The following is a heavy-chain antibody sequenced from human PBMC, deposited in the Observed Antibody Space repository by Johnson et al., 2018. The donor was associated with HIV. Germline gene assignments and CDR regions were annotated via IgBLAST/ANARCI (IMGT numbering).Heavy chain of an antibody. CDR1: GFTVSSNY. Sequence: VQLVESGGGLIQPGGSLRLSCAASGFTVSSNYMSWVRQAPGKGLEWVSVIYSGGSTYYADSVKGRFTISRDNSKNTLYLQMNRLRAEDTAVYYCARDRAWNYEGAFDIWGQGTMVTVSS. CDR2: IYSGGST. D-gene: IGHD1-7*01. CDR3: ARDRAWNYEGAFDI. V-gene: IGHV3-53*01. J-gene: IGHJ3*02.